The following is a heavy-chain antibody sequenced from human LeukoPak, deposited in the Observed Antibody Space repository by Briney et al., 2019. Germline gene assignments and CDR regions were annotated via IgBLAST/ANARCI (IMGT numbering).Heavy chain of an antibody. CDR3: AREGIAVALGFDY. J-gene: IGHJ4*02. V-gene: IGHV3-30-3*01. CDR2: ISYDGSNK. CDR1: GFTFSSYA. D-gene: IGHD6-19*01. Sequence: GGSLRLSCAASGFTFSSYAMHWVRQAPGKGLEWVAVISYDGSNKYYADSVKGRFTISRDNSKNTLYLQMNSLRAEDTAVYYCAREGIAVALGFDYWGQGTLVTVSS.